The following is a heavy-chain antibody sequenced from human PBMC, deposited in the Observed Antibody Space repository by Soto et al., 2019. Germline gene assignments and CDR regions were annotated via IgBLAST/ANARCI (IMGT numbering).Heavy chain of an antibody. Sequence: QVQLVESGGDLVKRGGSLRLSYAASGYTFSDYYMSWIRQAPGKGLEWISYIDTSSTKIYYADSVKGRFTISRDNAKNSLYLEMNSLRDEDTAVYYCASHYDMWSCYLSPVDYWGQGTLVTVSS. D-gene: IGHD3-3*01. CDR3: ASHYDMWSCYLSPVDY. V-gene: IGHV3-11*01. CDR1: GYTFSDYY. CDR2: IDTSSTKI. J-gene: IGHJ4*02.